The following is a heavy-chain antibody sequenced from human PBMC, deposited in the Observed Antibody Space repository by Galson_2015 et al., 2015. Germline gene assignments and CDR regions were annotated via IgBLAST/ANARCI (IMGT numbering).Heavy chain of an antibody. V-gene: IGHV1-69*13. CDR3: ARGEGTYYYGSGSYYKHFDY. D-gene: IGHD3-10*01. Sequence: SVKVSCKASGGTFSSFAISWVRQAPGQGLEWMGGIIPIFGTANYAQKFQGRVTITADESTSTAYMELSSLRSEDTAVYYCARGEGTYYYGSGSYYKHFDYWGQGTLVTVSS. CDR1: GGTFSSFA. CDR2: IIPIFGTA. J-gene: IGHJ4*02.